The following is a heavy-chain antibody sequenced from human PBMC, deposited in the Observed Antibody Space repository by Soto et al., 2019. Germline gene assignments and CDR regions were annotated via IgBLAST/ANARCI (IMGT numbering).Heavy chain of an antibody. D-gene: IGHD3-3*01. CDR2: INHSGSI. CDR1: GGSFSGYY. CDR3: ARGSPSAYYDFWSGYFGMDV. Sequence: QVQLQQWGAGLLKPSETLSLTCAVYGGSFSGYYWSWIRQPPGKGLEWIGEINHSGSINYNPSLKSRVTISVDTSKNQFSLKLSSVTAADTAVYYCARGSPSAYYDFWSGYFGMDVWGQGTTVTVSS. J-gene: IGHJ6*02. V-gene: IGHV4-34*01.